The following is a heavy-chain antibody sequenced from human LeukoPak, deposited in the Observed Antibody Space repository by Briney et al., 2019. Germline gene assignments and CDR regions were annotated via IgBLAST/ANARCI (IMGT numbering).Heavy chain of an antibody. J-gene: IGHJ4*02. V-gene: IGHV3-30*18. CDR3: AKSSSSGWSFDY. CDR1: GFTFSSYG. D-gene: IGHD6-19*01. Sequence: GRSLRLSCAASGFTFSSYGMHWVRQAPGKGLEWVAVISYDGSNKYYADSVKGRFTISRDNSKNTLYLQMSSLRAEDTAVYYCAKSSSSGWSFDYWGQGTLVTVSS. CDR2: ISYDGSNK.